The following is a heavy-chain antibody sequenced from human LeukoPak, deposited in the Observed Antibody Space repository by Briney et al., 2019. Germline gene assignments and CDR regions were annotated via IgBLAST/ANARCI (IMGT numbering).Heavy chain of an antibody. J-gene: IGHJ4*02. CDR3: ASGIVGAWYYFDY. V-gene: IGHV1-8*01. CDR2: MNPNSGNT. CDR1: GYTFTSYD. D-gene: IGHD1-26*01. Sequence: GASVTVSFKASGYTFTSYDINWVRQATGQGLEWMGWMNPNSGNTGYAQKFQGRVTMTRNTSISTAYMELSSLRSEDTAVYYCASGIVGAWYYFDYWGQGTLVTVSS.